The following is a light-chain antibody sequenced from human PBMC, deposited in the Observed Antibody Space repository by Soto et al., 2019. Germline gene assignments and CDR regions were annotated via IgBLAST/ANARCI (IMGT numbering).Light chain of an antibody. Sequence: QSALTQPASVSGSPGQSITLSCTGTSSDVGAYGYVSWYQQHPGKAPKLMIYEVSYRPSGVSNRFSGSKSGIAASLTISGLQAEDEADYYGSSYTNSSNVVFGGGTKLTVL. CDR3: SSYTNSSNVV. CDR1: SSDVGAYGY. V-gene: IGLV2-14*01. CDR2: EVS. J-gene: IGLJ2*01.